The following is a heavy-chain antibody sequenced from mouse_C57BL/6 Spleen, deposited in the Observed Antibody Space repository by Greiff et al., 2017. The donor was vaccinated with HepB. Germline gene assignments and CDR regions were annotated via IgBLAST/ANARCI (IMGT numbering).Heavy chain of an antibody. D-gene: IGHD1-1*01. CDR3: ARGLTTPTELGEDY. V-gene: IGHV5-17*01. CDR2: ISSGSSTI. Sequence: EVHLVESGGGLVKPGGSLKLSCAASGFTFSDYGMHWVRQAPEKGLEWVAYISSGSSTIYYADTVKGRFTISRDNAKNTLFLQMTSLRSEDTAMYYCARGLTTPTELGEDYWGQGTTLTVSS. J-gene: IGHJ2*01. CDR1: GFTFSDYG.